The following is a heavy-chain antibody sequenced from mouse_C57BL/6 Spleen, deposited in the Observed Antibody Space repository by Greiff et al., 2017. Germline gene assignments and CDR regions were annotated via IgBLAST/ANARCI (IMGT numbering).Heavy chain of an antibody. V-gene: IGHV2-5*01. CDR2: IWRGGST. D-gene: IGHD2-5*01. Sequence: VQLQQSGPGLVQPSQSLSITCTVSGFSLTSYGVHWVRQSPGKGLEWLGVIWRGGSTDYNAAFMSRLSITKDNSKSQVFFKMNSLQADDTAIYYCAKKRKTYYSNDSYAMDYWGQGTAVTVSS. CDR3: AKKRKTYYSNDSYAMDY. J-gene: IGHJ4*01. CDR1: GFSLTSYG.